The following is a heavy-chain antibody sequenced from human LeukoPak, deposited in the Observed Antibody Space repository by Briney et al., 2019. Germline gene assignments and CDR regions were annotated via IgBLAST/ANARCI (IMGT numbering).Heavy chain of an antibody. CDR2: TYHSGNT. D-gene: IGHD2-15*01. J-gene: IGHJ4*02. CDR3: ATCYSPELFDS. V-gene: IGHV4-38-2*02. Sequence: SETLSLTCTVSGYSISTGYHWGWIRQFSGMGLEWIGSTYHSGNTYYNPSLKSRVTISMGTSMNQFSLQVTSVTAADTAVCSGATCYSPELFDSWGQGTLVTVSS. CDR1: GYSISTGYH.